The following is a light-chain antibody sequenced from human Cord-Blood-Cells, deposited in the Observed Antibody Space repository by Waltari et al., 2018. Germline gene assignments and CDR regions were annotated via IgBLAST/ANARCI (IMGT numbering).Light chain of an antibody. J-gene: IGKJ4*01. CDR3: QQSYSTPTT. Sequence: IQMTQSPSSLSASVGDRVTIPCRASQSISSYLNWYQQKPGNAPKLLIYAASSLQSGVSSRFSGSGSGTDCTLTISSLQPEDFATYYCQQSYSTPTTFGGGTKVEIK. V-gene: IGKV1-39*01. CDR1: QSISSY. CDR2: AAS.